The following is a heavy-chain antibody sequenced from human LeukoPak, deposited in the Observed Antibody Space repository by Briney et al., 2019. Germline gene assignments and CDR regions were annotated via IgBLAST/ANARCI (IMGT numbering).Heavy chain of an antibody. CDR1: GDSTSSHY. J-gene: IGHJ4*02. Sequence: SETLSLTCTVSGDSTSSHYWSWIRQPPGKGLEYIGCIYYSGNTNYNPSLKSRVTISVATSKNKFSLQLSSVITADTAVYYCAXVXDXGDRDYFDYWGQGTPVTVSS. D-gene: IGHD4-17*01. V-gene: IGHV4-59*03. CDR2: IYYSGNT. CDR3: AXVXDXGDRDYFDY.